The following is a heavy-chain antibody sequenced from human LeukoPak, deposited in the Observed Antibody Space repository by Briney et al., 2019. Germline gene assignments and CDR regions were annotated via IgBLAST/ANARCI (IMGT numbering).Heavy chain of an antibody. CDR2: ISSSSSTI. CDR1: GFTFSSYS. Sequence: GGSLRLSCAASGFTFSSYSMNWVRQAPGKGLEWVSYISSSSSTIYYADSVKGRFTISRDNAKNSLYLQMNSLRAEDTTVYYCARGSGSSITIFGVVSEAFDYWGQGTLVTVSS. CDR3: ARGSGSSITIFGVVSEAFDY. V-gene: IGHV3-48*04. J-gene: IGHJ4*02. D-gene: IGHD3-3*01.